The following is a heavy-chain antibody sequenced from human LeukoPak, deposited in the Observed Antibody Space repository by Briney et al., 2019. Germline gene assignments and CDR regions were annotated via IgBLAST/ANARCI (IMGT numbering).Heavy chain of an antibody. CDR2: IYYSGST. V-gene: IGHV4-31*03. CDR1: GRSISSGGYY. Sequence: SLSLTCTVSGRSISSGGYYWTWIRQHPGKGLEWIGYIYYSGSTYYDPSLKSRVTISVDTSKNQFSLKLSSVTAADTAVYYCARALLRNNWFDPWGQGTLVTVSS. CDR3: ARALLRNNWFDP. J-gene: IGHJ5*02. D-gene: IGHD2/OR15-2a*01.